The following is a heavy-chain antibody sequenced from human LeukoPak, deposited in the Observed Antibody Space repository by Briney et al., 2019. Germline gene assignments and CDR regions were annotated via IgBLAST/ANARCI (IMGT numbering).Heavy chain of an antibody. V-gene: IGHV1-46*01. CDR2: IHPGDGDR. D-gene: IGHD2-21*02. Sequence: ASVKVSCKTSGYTFTSCLIHWIRQAPGQGFEWVAKIHPGDGDRDYARRFQGRVTMAGDSSTTTVYMELTGLTSEDTAVYYCARDLFGAWTWDSCGQGTLITVSS. J-gene: IGHJ4*02. CDR3: ARDLFGAWTWDS. CDR1: GYTFTSCL.